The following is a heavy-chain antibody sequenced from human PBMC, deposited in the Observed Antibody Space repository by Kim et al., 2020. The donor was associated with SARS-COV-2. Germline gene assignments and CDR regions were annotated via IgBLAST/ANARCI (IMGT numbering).Heavy chain of an antibody. V-gene: IGHV4-59*09. CDR2: YYSRST. CDR3: ARGFDY. Sequence: YYSRSTNYHPSLKSRVTMSVDTSKSQFSLKLSSVTAADTAVYCCARGFDYWGQGTLVTVSS. J-gene: IGHJ4*02.